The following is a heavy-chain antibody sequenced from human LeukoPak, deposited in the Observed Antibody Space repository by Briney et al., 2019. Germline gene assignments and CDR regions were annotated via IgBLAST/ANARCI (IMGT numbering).Heavy chain of an antibody. V-gene: IGHV4-4*07. J-gene: IGHJ6*03. CDR1: GGSISSYY. CDR3: ARESGPYYYYYIGV. CDR2: IYTSGNT. Sequence: SETLSLTCTVSGGSISSYYWSWIRQPAGKGLEWIGRIYTSGNTNYNPSLKSRVTISVDKSKNQFSLKLSSVSAADTAVYYCARESGPYYYYYIGVCNEGTTVIVSS.